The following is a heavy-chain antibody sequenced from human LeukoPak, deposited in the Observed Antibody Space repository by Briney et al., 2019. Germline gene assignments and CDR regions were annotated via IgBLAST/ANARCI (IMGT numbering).Heavy chain of an antibody. CDR3: ARGGSGWFDAFDI. CDR2: INPTSGGT. Sequence: GASVKVSCKASGGTFSSYAISWVRQAPGQGLEWMGGINPTSGGTNFAQKFQGRVTMTRDTSISTAYMELSRLRSDDTAVYYCARGGSGWFDAFDIWGQGTMVTVSS. CDR1: GGTFSSYA. V-gene: IGHV1-2*02. D-gene: IGHD6-19*01. J-gene: IGHJ3*02.